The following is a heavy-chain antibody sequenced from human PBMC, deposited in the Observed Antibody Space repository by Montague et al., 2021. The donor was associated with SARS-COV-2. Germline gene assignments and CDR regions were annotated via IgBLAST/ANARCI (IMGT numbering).Heavy chain of an antibody. Sequence: SLRLSCAASGFTFSSYSMNWVRQAPGKGLECASSISSSSSYIYYADSVKGRFTISRDNAKNSLYLQMNSLRAEDTAVYYCARVWNYYDSSGYYLSYFDYWGQGTLVTVSS. CDR1: GFTFSSYS. CDR3: ARVWNYYDSSGYYLSYFDY. J-gene: IGHJ4*02. D-gene: IGHD3-22*01. CDR2: ISSSSSYI. V-gene: IGHV3-21*01.